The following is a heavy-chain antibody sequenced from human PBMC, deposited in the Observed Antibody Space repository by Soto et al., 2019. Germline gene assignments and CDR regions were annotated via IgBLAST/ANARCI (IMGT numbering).Heavy chain of an antibody. D-gene: IGHD1-1*01. J-gene: IGHJ6*03. CDR2: IYPGDSDT. CDR3: ARGPTMGYYYYYMDV. V-gene: IGHV5-51*01. CDR1: GYSFTSYW. Sequence: PGESLNISCKGSGYSFTSYWIGWVRQMPGKGLEWMGIIYPGDSDTRYSPSFQGQVTISADKSISTAYLQWSSLKASDTAMYYCARGPTMGYYYYYMDVWGKGTTVTLSS.